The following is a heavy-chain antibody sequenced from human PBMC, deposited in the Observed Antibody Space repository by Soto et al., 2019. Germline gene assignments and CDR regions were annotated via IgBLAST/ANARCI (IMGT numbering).Heavy chain of an antibody. CDR3: ARGLGYCSGNGCRIPDYYYYGMDV. CDR2: INPSGGST. Sequence: ASVKVSCKASGYTFTSYYMYWVRQAPGQGLEWMGIINPSGGSTSYAQKFQGRVTMTRDTSTSTVYMELSSLISEDTAVYYCARGLGYCSGNGCRIPDYYYYGMDVWGQGTTVTVSS. D-gene: IGHD2-15*01. V-gene: IGHV1-46*01. CDR1: GYTFTSYY. J-gene: IGHJ6*02.